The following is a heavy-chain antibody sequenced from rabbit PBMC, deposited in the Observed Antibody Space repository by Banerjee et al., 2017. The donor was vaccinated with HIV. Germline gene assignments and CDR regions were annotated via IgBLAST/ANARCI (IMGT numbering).Heavy chain of an antibody. V-gene: IGHV1S47*01. CDR1: GIDFSSSG. CDR3: ARAAGYGGYGFATGFNL. CDR2: IYPNYGTT. Sequence: LVESGGGLVQPGDSLKLSCKASGIDFSSSGMSWVRQAPGKGLEWIAYIYPNYGTTDYASWVNGRFTISLDNAQNTVFLQMTSLTAADTATYFCARAAGYGGYGFATGFNLWGPGTLVTVS. J-gene: IGHJ4*01. D-gene: IGHD6-1*01.